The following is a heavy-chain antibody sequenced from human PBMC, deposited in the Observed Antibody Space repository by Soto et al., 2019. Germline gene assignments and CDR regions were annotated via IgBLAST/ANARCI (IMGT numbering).Heavy chain of an antibody. J-gene: IGHJ4*02. CDR3: ARGLITGSHYSGGWYYFDS. CDR1: GESFSAYI. V-gene: IGHV4-34*01. Sequence: QVQLQQSGAGLLKPSETLSLTCAVYGESFSAYIWTWIRQTPGKGLQWIGQINHSGSASYNPSLKCLVTISVHTSNSQFSLELSSVTAADTAVYYCARGLITGSHYSGGWYYFDSWGQGTQVTVSS. D-gene: IGHD6-19*01. CDR2: INHSGSA.